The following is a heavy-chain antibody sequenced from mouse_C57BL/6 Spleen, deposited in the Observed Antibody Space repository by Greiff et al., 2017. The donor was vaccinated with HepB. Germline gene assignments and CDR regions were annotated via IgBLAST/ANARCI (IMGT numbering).Heavy chain of an antibody. CDR1: GYAFSSYW. CDR2: IYPGDGDT. V-gene: IGHV1-80*01. Sequence: QVQLQQSGAELVKPGASVKISCKASGYAFSSYWMNWVKQRPGKGLEWIGQIYPGDGDTNYNGKFKGKATLTADKSSSTAYMQLSSLTSEDSAVYFCARVFITTVVAPYWYFDVWGTGTTVTVSS. J-gene: IGHJ1*03. D-gene: IGHD1-1*01. CDR3: ARVFITTVVAPYWYFDV.